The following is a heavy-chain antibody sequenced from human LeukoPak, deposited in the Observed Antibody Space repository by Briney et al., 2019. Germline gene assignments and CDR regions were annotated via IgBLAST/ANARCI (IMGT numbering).Heavy chain of an antibody. CDR3: ARAGQVGGWYSSPPTLYYFDY. V-gene: IGHV4-59*08. D-gene: IGHD6-19*01. Sequence: SETLSLTWTVSGGSISSYYWSWIRQPPGKGLEWIGYIYYSGSTNYNPSLKSRVTISVDTSKNQFSLKLSSVTAADTAVYYCARAGQVGGWYSSPPTLYYFDYWGQGTLVTVSS. CDR2: IYYSGST. CDR1: GGSISSYY. J-gene: IGHJ4*02.